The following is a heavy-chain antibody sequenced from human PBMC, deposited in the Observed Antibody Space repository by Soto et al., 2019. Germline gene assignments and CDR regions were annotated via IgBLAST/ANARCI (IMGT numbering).Heavy chain of an antibody. CDR1: GFTFSSYA. Sequence: PGGSLRLSCAASGFTFSSYAMSWVRQAPGKGLEWVSAISGSGGSTYYADSVKGRFTISRDNSKNTLYLQMNSLRAEDTAVYYCAKFAALGYSGYDLKNWGYYYYYGMDVWGQGTTVTVSS. D-gene: IGHD5-12*01. J-gene: IGHJ6*02. CDR3: AKFAALGYSGYDLKNWGYYYYYGMDV. CDR2: ISGSGGST. V-gene: IGHV3-23*01.